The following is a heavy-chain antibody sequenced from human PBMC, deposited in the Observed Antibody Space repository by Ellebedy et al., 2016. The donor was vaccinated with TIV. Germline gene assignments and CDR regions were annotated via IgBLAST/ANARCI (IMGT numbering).Heavy chain of an antibody. Sequence: GSLRLSXTVSGGSVSSGSYYWSWIRQPPGKGLEWIGYIYYSGSTNYNPSLKSRVTISVDTSKNQFSLKLSSVTAADTAVYYCARGGSGYDIVVFDYWGQGTLVTVSS. CDR1: GGSVSSGSYY. V-gene: IGHV4-61*01. CDR2: IYYSGST. D-gene: IGHD5-12*01. J-gene: IGHJ4*02. CDR3: ARGGSGYDIVVFDY.